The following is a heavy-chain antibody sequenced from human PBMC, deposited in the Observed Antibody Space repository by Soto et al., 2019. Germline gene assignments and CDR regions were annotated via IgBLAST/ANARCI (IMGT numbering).Heavy chain of an antibody. CDR2: IYYSGST. J-gene: IGHJ6*02. CDR3: AASCVGCGGFNYYGMDV. V-gene: IGHV4-31*01. CDR1: GDSISSGGYY. D-gene: IGHD2-21*01. Sequence: PSETLSLTCTVSGDSISSGGYYWSWIRQHPGRGLEWIGYIYYSGSTYYNPSLKSPVTISVDTSKNQFSLKLTSVTAADTAVYYCAASCVGCGGFNYYGMDVWGQGTKVTVSS.